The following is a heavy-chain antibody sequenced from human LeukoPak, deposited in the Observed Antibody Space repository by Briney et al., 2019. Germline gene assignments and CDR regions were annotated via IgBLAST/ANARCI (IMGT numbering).Heavy chain of an antibody. CDR2: ISGSGGST. D-gene: IGHD3-16*02. CDR1: GFTFSSYA. V-gene: IGHV3-23*01. J-gene: IGHJ4*02. CDR3: AKVRLRLGELSLYYFDY. Sequence: GGSLRLSCAASGFTFSSYAMSWVRQAPGKGLEWVSAISGSGGSTYYADSVKGRFTISRDNSKNTLYPQMNSLRAKDTAVYYCAKVRLRLGELSLYYFDYWGQGTPVTVSS.